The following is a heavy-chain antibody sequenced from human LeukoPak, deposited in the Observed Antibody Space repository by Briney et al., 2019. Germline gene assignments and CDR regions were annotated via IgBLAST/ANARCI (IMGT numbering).Heavy chain of an antibody. Sequence: ASVKVSCKASGYTFTSYGISWVRQAPGQGLEWMGWISAYNGNTNYAQKLQGRVTMTTDTSTSTAYMELRSLRSDDTAVYYCARRRAAAGKGGWFDPWGQGTLVTVSS. CDR2: ISAYNGNT. J-gene: IGHJ5*02. CDR3: ARRRAAAGKGGWFDP. V-gene: IGHV1-18*01. D-gene: IGHD6-13*01. CDR1: GYTFTSYG.